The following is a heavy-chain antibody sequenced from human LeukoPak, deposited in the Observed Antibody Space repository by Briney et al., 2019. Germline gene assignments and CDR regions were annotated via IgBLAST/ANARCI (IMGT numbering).Heavy chain of an antibody. V-gene: IGHV3-23*01. Sequence: GESLRLSCVASGLRFRSYAMNWVRQAPGKGLECISTISDDSSFTYYADSVKGRSAISRDDSKNTLYLQMNNLKVEDTAVYYCAKGRCSGVGCDSFHSWGQGALVTVSS. CDR3: AKGRCSGVGCDSFHS. CDR2: ISDDSSFT. CDR1: GLRFRSYA. D-gene: IGHD2-15*01. J-gene: IGHJ4*02.